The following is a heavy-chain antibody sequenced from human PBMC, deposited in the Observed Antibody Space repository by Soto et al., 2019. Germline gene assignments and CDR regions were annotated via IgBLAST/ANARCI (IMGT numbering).Heavy chain of an antibody. CDR1: GGSVSSGSYY. V-gene: IGHV4-61*01. CDR2: IYYSGST. Sequence: SETLSLTCTVSGGSVSSGSYYWSWIRQPPGKGLEWIGYIYYSGSTNYNPSLKSRVTISVDTSKNQFSLKLSSVTAADTAVYYCASGTFGDSSGYYYFDYWGQGTLVTVSS. D-gene: IGHD3-22*01. J-gene: IGHJ4*02. CDR3: ASGTFGDSSGYYYFDY.